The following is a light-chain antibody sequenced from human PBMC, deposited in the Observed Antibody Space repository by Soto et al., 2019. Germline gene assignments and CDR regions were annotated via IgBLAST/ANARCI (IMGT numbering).Light chain of an antibody. Sequence: QSVLTQPPSVSAAPGQKVTISCSGSSSNIGSNFVSWYQQFPGTAPKLLIYDNNQRPSGIPDRLSGSKSGTSATLGITGVQTGDEADYYCATWDSILNAVVFGGGTKVTVL. CDR2: DNN. J-gene: IGLJ2*01. V-gene: IGLV1-51*01. CDR1: SSNIGSNF. CDR3: ATWDSILNAVV.